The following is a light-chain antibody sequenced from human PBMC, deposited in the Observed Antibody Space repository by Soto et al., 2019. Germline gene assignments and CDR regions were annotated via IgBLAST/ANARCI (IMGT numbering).Light chain of an antibody. J-gene: IGKJ1*01. CDR2: GAS. CDR3: QQYNSWPPDRT. V-gene: IGKV3-15*01. Sequence: EMVMTQSPATLSVSPGERATLSCSASQSVGSNLAWYQQKPGQAPRLLIYGASTRATGIPARFSGSGSGTEYTLTISSLQSEDFAIYFCQQYNSWPPDRTFGQGTKVEIK. CDR1: QSVGSN.